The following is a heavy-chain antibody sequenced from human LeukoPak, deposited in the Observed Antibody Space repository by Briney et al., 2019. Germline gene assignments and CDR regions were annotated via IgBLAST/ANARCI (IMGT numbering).Heavy chain of an antibody. CDR2: ISAYNGNT. CDR3: ARDRFVGATVRFDY. V-gene: IGHV1-18*01. Sequence: ASVKVSCKASGYTFTSYGISRVRQAPGQGPEWMGWISAYNGNTNYAQKLQGRVTLTTDTSTSTAYMELRSLRSDDTAVYYCARDRFVGATVRFDYWGQGTLVTVSS. D-gene: IGHD1-26*01. J-gene: IGHJ4*02. CDR1: GYTFTSYG.